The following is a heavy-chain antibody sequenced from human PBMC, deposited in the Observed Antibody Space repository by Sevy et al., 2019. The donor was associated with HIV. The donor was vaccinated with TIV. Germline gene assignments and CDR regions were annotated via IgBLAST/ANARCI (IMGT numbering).Heavy chain of an antibody. V-gene: IGHV3-21*01. CDR1: GFTFSSYS. CDR3: ARDRRYGDYAVY. Sequence: GSLRPSCAASGFTFSSYSMNWVRQAPGKGLEWVSSISSSSSYIYYADSVKGRFTISRDNAKNSLYLQMNSLRAEDTAVYYCARDRRYGDYAVYWGQGTLVTVSS. J-gene: IGHJ4*02. D-gene: IGHD4-17*01. CDR2: ISSSSSYI.